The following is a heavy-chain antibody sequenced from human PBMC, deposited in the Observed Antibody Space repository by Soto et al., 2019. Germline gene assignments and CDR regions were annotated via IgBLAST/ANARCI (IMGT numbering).Heavy chain of an antibody. J-gene: IGHJ5*02. Sequence: GGSLRLSCSASRFTFSSYAMHWVRQAPGKGLECVSAISSNGGSTYYADSVKGRFTISRDNSKNTLYLQMSSLRAEDTAVYYCVTDRAYDFWGVASRWFDPWGQGTLVTVSS. V-gene: IGHV3-64D*06. CDR1: RFTFSSYA. CDR3: VTDRAYDFWGVASRWFDP. CDR2: ISSNGGST. D-gene: IGHD3-3*01.